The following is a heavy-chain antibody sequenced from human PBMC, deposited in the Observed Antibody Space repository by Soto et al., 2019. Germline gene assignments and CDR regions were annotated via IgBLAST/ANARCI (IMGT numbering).Heavy chain of an antibody. D-gene: IGHD3-16*01. CDR1: GFTFNDCG. CDR3: VRVMSRDISAYLFDP. CDR2: INWNGDRV. J-gene: IGHJ5*02. V-gene: IGHV3-20*04. Sequence: PGGSLRLSCVASGFTFNDCGMHWVRQTPGKGLEWVSAINWNGDRVSYASSVRGRFTISRDNAENSLYLQMSSLRAEDTAFYYCVRVMSRDISAYLFDPWGQGTLVTVSS.